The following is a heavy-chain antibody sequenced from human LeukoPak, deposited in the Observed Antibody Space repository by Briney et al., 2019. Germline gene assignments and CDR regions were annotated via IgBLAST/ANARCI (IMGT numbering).Heavy chain of an antibody. CDR2: IKQDGSEK. CDR3: VSSYRGYLGDY. D-gene: IGHD5-12*01. CDR1: GFTFSIYW. Sequence: PGGSVRLSCAASGFTFSIYWMSWVRQAPGKGLEWVANIKQDGSEKYYVDSVKGRFTISRDNAKNSLYLQMNRLIAEDTAVYHCVSSYRGYLGDYWGQGTLVTVSS. J-gene: IGHJ4*02. V-gene: IGHV3-7*01.